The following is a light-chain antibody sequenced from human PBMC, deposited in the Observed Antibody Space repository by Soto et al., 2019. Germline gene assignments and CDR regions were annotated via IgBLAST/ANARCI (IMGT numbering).Light chain of an antibody. CDR1: STDVGDSNH. Sequence: QSALTQPPSASGSPGQSVTISCTGTSTDVGDSNHVSWYQHHPGKAPKLIIYEVSYRPSGVSNRFSGSKSAYTASLTISGLQAEDEADYYCNSQTTSGIRVFGTGTKLTVL. J-gene: IGLJ1*01. V-gene: IGLV2-14*01. CDR3: NSQTTSGIRV. CDR2: EVS.